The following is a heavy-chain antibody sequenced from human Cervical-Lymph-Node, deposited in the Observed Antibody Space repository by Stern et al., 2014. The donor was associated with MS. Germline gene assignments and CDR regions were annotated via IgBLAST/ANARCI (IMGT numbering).Heavy chain of an antibody. J-gene: IGHJ5*02. CDR2: FYSGISP. Sequence: EVQLVESGGTLVQPGGSLRLSCAASGSTVNSNYMTWVRQAPGKGLEWVSIFYSGISPYYAESVKGRFSFSIDNSKNTLFLHMNNLRVEDTAMYYCTREMAARRLDPWGQGTLVIVSA. CDR3: TREMAARRLDP. CDR1: GSTVNSNY. D-gene: IGHD5-24*01. V-gene: IGHV3-66*01.